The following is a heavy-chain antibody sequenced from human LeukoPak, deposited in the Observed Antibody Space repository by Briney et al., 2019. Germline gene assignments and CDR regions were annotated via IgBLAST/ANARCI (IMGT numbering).Heavy chain of an antibody. CDR1: GFTFSSYA. V-gene: IGHV3-23*01. CDR2: ISGSGGST. D-gene: IGHD3-3*01. J-gene: IGHJ4*02. Sequence: GGSLRLSCAASGFTFSSYAMSWVRQAPGKGLEWVSAISGSGGSTYYADSVKGRFTISRENAKNSLYLQMNSLRAGDTAVYYCARDPYYDFWSGYPYFDYWGQGTLVTVSS. CDR3: ARDPYYDFWSGYPYFDY.